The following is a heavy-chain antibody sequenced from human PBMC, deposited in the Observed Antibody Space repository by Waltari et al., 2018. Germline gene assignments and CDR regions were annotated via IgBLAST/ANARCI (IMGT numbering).Heavy chain of an antibody. Sequence: QVQLVQSGAEVKKPGASVKVSCKASGYTFTGYYMHWVRQAPGQGLEWMGWINPNSCGTNYAQKFQGRVTMTRDTSISTAYMELSRLRSDDTAVYYCAREAAGDWNYVDNWFDPWGQGTLVTVSS. CDR3: AREAAGDWNYVDNWFDP. J-gene: IGHJ5*02. D-gene: IGHD1-7*01. V-gene: IGHV1-2*02. CDR1: GYTFTGYY. CDR2: INPNSCGT.